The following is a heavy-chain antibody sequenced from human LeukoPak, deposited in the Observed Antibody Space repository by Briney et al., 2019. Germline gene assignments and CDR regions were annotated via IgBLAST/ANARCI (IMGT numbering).Heavy chain of an antibody. CDR1: GGSISSSSYY. D-gene: IGHD1-26*01. Sequence: SETLSLTRTVSGGSISSSSYYWGWIRQPPGRGLEWLGSIYYSGSTYYNPSLKSRVTISVDTSKNQFSLKLSSVTAADTAVYYCARGPIVGATRGFFDSWGPGTLVTVSS. CDR2: IYYSGST. J-gene: IGHJ4*02. V-gene: IGHV4-39*07. CDR3: ARGPIVGATRGFFDS.